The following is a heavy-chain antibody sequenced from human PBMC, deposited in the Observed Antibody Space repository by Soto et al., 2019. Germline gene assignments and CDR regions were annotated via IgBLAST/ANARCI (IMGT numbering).Heavy chain of an antibody. J-gene: IGHJ6*02. Sequence: GASVKVSCAASGFPFSSYAMNWVRQAPGKGLEWVSGISGSGGVTYYADSVKGRFTISRDNSKNTLYLQMNSLRAEDTAIYYCAKVRGRGMDVWGQGTTVTVSS. V-gene: IGHV3-23*01. CDR2: ISGSGGVT. CDR1: GFPFSSYA. D-gene: IGHD3-10*01. CDR3: AKVRGRGMDV.